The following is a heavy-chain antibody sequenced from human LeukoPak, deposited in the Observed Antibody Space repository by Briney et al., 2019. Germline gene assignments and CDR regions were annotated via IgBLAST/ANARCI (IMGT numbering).Heavy chain of an antibody. D-gene: IGHD3-10*01. Sequence: SETLSLTCAVYGGSFSGYYWSWIRQPPGKGLEWIGEINHSGSTNYNPSLTSRVTISVDTSKNQFSLTLSSVAAADTAVYYCARDLMVRGVPDGYWGQGTLVTVSS. CDR1: GGSFSGYY. J-gene: IGHJ4*02. CDR3: ARDLMVRGVPDGY. V-gene: IGHV4-34*01. CDR2: INHSGST.